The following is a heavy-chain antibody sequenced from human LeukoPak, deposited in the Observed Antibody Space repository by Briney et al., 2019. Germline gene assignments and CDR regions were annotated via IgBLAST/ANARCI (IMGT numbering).Heavy chain of an antibody. J-gene: IGHJ4*02. CDR1: GFTFSSYA. V-gene: IGHV3-49*04. CDR2: IRSKAYGGTT. CDR3: TRVLITMVRGVNGGVDY. Sequence: GGSLRLSCAASGFTFSSYAMSWVRQAPGKGLEWVGFIRSKAYGGTTEYAASVKGRFTISRDDSKSIAYLQMNSLKTEDTAVYYCTRVLITMVRGVNGGVDYWGQGTLVTVSS. D-gene: IGHD3-10*01.